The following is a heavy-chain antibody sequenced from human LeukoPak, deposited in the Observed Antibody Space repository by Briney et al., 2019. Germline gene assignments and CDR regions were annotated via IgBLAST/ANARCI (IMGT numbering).Heavy chain of an antibody. D-gene: IGHD3-16*01. J-gene: IGHJ3*01. CDR1: GFTFSSYW. Sequence: QSGGSLRLSCAASGFTFSSYWMHWVRQAPGKGLVWVSRINTDGSNTNYADSVKGRFTISRDNAKNTLYLQMSSLRAEDTAVYYCARDFLHLGGWGQGTMVTVSS. CDR3: ARDFLHLGG. V-gene: IGHV3-74*01. CDR2: INTDGSNT.